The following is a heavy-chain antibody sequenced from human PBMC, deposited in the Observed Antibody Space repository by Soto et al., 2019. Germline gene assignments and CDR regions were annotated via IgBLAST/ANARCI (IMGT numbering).Heavy chain of an antibody. Sequence: ASVKVSCKASGYTFTIYYMHWVLQAPGQGLEWMGIINPSGGSTSYAQKFQGRVTMTRDTSTSTVYMELSSLRSEDTAVYYCASRPAALTGPPDYWGQGTLVT. D-gene: IGHD2-2*01. J-gene: IGHJ4*02. CDR3: ASRPAALTGPPDY. CDR1: GYTFTIYY. CDR2: INPSGGST. V-gene: IGHV1-46*01.